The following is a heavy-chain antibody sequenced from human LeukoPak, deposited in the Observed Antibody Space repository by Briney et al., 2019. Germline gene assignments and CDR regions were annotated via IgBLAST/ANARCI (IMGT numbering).Heavy chain of an antibody. CDR1: GGSISGFY. CDR3: ARHTRYGHYNPLDM. V-gene: IGHV4-4*09. D-gene: IGHD4-17*01. Sequence: PSETLSLTCTVSGGSISGFYWSWLRQPPGKELEWIGYSHTSGSTGYNPSLESRVTISVDTSKNQFSLRVTSVTAADTAVYYCARHTRYGHYNPLDMWGQGTMVTVST. CDR2: SHTSGST. J-gene: IGHJ3*02.